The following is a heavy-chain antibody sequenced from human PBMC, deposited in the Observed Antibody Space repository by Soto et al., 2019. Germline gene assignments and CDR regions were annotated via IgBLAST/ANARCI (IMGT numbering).Heavy chain of an antibody. CDR1: GFSLTSRPMG. J-gene: IGHJ4*02. CDR2: IYWDDDK. Sequence: QITLKESGLTLVKPTQTLTLTCTFSGFSLTSRPMGVAWIRQPPGKALEWLAVIYWDDDKRYNPSLKRRLTIAKDTSGNHVVLTMTNMDPVDTATYYCAHRLSGYNWNGGYFDYWGQGALVTVS. V-gene: IGHV2-5*02. D-gene: IGHD1-20*01. CDR3: AHRLSGYNWNGGYFDY.